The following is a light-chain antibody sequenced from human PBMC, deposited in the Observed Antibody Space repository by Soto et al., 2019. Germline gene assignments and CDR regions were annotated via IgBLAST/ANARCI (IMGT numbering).Light chain of an antibody. CDR1: QSLLHITGESF. CDR3: MQSTQLPPT. J-gene: IGKJ5*01. CDR2: QVS. V-gene: IGKV2D-29*02. Sequence: VMTQTPRSLSAAPGQPASSSCKSSQSLLHITGESFLFWYLQKPAQSPQLLIYQVSTRVSGVPDRFSGSGSGTDFTLEISRVETDDVGIYYCMQSTQLPPTFGQGTRMEIK.